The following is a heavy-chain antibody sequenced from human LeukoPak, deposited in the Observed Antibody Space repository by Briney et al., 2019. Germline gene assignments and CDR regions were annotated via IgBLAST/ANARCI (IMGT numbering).Heavy chain of an antibody. Sequence: GGSLRLSCAASGFTFSSYSMNWVRQAPGKGLEWVSSISSSSSYIYYADSVKGRFTISRDNAKNSLFLQMNSLRVDDTGVYYCARDDLGYCSNGGCFWGQGTLVTVSS. CDR3: ARDDLGYCSNGGCF. CDR1: GFTFSSYS. J-gene: IGHJ4*02. D-gene: IGHD2-15*01. V-gene: IGHV3-21*01. CDR2: ISSSSSYI.